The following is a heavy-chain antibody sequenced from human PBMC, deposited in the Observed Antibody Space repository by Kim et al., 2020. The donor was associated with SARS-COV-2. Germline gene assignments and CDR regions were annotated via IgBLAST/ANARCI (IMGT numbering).Heavy chain of an antibody. CDR3: AGGIAARLYYYYGMDV. V-gene: IGHV4-30-4*01. J-gene: IGHJ6*02. D-gene: IGHD6-6*01. Sequence: SETLSLTCTVSGGSISSGDYYWSWIRQPPGKGLEWIGYIYYSGSTYYNPSLKSRVTISVDTSKNQFSLKLSSVTAADTAVYYCAGGIAARLYYYYGMDVWGQGTTVTVSS. CDR1: GGSISSGDYY. CDR2: IYYSGST.